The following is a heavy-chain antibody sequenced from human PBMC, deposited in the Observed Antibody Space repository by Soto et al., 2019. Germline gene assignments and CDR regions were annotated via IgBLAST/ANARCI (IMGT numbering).Heavy chain of an antibody. D-gene: IGHD3-10*01. CDR3: ARDQWFEDVSVGDDY. J-gene: IGHJ4*02. CDR1: GFTFSSYS. Sequence: EVQLVESGGGLVQPGGSLRLSCAASGFTFSSYSMNWVRQAPGKGLEWVSYISSSSSTIYYADSVKGRFTISRDNAKNSLYLQMNSLRAEDTAVYYCARDQWFEDVSVGDDYWGQGTLVTVSS. CDR2: ISSSSSTI. V-gene: IGHV3-48*01.